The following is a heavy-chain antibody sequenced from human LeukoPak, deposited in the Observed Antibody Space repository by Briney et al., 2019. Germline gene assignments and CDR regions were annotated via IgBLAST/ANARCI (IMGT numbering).Heavy chain of an antibody. CDR2: IKPDGSEK. Sequence: GGSLRLSCAASGFTFSDYWMTWLGQAPGRGREGVANIKPDGSEKYYVGSVKGRCTISTDNAKNSLYLQMNSLRVEDTAVYYCASYLYWWSDLGYWGQGTLVTVSS. CDR3: ASYLYWWSDLGY. D-gene: IGHD2-8*02. CDR1: GFTFSDYW. V-gene: IGHV3-7*01. J-gene: IGHJ4*02.